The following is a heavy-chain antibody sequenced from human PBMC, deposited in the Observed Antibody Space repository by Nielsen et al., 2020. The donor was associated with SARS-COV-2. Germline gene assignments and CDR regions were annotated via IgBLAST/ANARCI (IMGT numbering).Heavy chain of an antibody. CDR3: ARSFGDCEGGTYYYYYGMDV. CDR1: GGSISTYY. V-gene: IGHV4-59*01. J-gene: IGHJ6*02. CDR2: IYYSGST. Sequence: SETLSLTCTVSGGSISTYYWNWIRQPPGKGLEWIGYIYYSGSTKYNPSLKSRVTVSLDTSKNQFSLKLSSATAADTAVYYCARSFGDCEGGTYYYYYGMDVWGQGTTVTVSS. D-gene: IGHD2-21*02.